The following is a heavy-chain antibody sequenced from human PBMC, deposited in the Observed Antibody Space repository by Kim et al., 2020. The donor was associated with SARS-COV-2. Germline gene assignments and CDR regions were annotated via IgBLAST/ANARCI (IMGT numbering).Heavy chain of an antibody. J-gene: IGHJ3*02. Sequence: ASVKVSCKASGYTFTGYYMHWVRQAPGQGLEWMGRINPNSGGTNYAQKFQGRVTMTRDTSISTAYMELSRLRSDDTAVYYCARESTLERGLDYAFDIWGQGTMVTVSS. V-gene: IGHV1-2*06. CDR1: GYTFTGYY. D-gene: IGHD1-1*01. CDR2: INPNSGGT. CDR3: ARESTLERGLDYAFDI.